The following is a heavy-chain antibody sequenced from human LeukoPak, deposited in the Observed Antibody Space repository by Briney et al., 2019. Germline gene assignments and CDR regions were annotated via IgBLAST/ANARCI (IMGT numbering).Heavy chain of an antibody. J-gene: IGHJ4*02. V-gene: IGHV4-4*07. CDR1: GGSISSYY. CDR3: ARDLDSYSSTWYPYSSGWYLDY. CDR2: IYTSGST. Sequence: SETLSLTCTVSGGSISSYYWSWIRQPAGKGLEWIGSIYTSGSTNYNPSLKSRVTMSVDTSKNQFSLKLSSVTAADTAVYYCARDLDSYSSTWYPYSSGWYLDYWGQGTLVTVSS. D-gene: IGHD6-13*01.